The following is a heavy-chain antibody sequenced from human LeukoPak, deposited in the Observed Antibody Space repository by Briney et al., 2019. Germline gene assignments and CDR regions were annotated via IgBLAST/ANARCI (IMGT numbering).Heavy chain of an antibody. D-gene: IGHD1-1*01. J-gene: IGHJ5*02. CDR1: GGSISNYY. CDR3: AREGTAGTNLNWFDP. CDR2: IYYSGNT. V-gene: IGHV4-59*01. Sequence: PSETLSLTCTVSGGSISNYYWSWIRQPPGKGLEWIGYIYYSGNTNYNPSLKSRVTISVDTSKNQFSLKLSSVTAADTAVYYCAREGTAGTNLNWFDPWGQGTLVTVSS.